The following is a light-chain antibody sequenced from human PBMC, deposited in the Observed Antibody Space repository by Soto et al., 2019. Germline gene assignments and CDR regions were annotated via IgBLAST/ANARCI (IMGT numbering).Light chain of an antibody. J-gene: IGKJ1*01. V-gene: IGKV1-5*01. Sequence: DIQMTQSPSTLSASVGDRVTITCLASQSISSWLAWYQQKPGKAPKLLIYDASYLERGVPSRFSGSGSGTEFTLTISSLQPDDLATYYCQQYNSFWTFGQGTKVAIK. CDR2: DAS. CDR1: QSISSW. CDR3: QQYNSFWT.